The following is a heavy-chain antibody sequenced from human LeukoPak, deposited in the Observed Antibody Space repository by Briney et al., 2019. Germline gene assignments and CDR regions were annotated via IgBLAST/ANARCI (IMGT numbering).Heavy chain of an antibody. CDR2: IYPGDSDT. D-gene: IGHD2-15*01. J-gene: IGHJ4*02. CDR1: GYSFTSYC. Sequence: GESLKISCKGSGYSFTSYCIGWVRQMPGKGLEWMGIIYPGDSDTRYSPSFQGQVTISADKSISTAYLQWSSLKASDTAMYYCARLSGGRLYCSGGSCYGPADYWGQGTLVTVSS. V-gene: IGHV5-51*01. CDR3: ARLSGGRLYCSGGSCYGPADY.